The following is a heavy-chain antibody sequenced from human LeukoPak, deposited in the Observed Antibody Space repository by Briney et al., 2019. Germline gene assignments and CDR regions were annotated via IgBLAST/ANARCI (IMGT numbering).Heavy chain of an antibody. V-gene: IGHV3-73*01. CDR1: GFTFSGSA. Sequence: PGGSLRLSCAASGFTFSGSAMHWVRQASGKGLEWVGRIRSKANSYATAYAASVKGRFTISRDDSKNTAYLQMNSLKTEDTAVYYCTRPTPSARGYNLGDYWGQGTLVTVFS. D-gene: IGHD5-24*01. CDR3: TRPTPSARGYNLGDY. CDR2: IRSKANSYAT. J-gene: IGHJ4*02.